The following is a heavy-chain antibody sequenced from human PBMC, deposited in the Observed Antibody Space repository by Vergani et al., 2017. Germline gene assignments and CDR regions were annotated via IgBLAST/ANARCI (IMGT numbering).Heavy chain of an antibody. J-gene: IGHJ4*02. CDR2: INPNSGGA. V-gene: IGHV1-2*02. CDR3: AREVNYYGSGSTKD. Sequence: QVQLVQSGAEVKQPGASVKVSCKASGYTFTGYYMHWVRQTPGQGLEWMGWINPNSGGANYAQKFQGRVTMTRDTSISTAYMELSRLRSDDTAVYYCAREVNYYGSGSTKDWGQGTLVTVSS. D-gene: IGHD3-10*01. CDR1: GYTFTGYY.